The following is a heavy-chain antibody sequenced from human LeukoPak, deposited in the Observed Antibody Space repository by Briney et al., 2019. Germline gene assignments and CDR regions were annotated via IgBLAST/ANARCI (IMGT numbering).Heavy chain of an antibody. CDR1: GGSISSYY. Sequence: SETLSLTCTVSGGSISSYYWSWIRQPAGKGLEWIGRIYTSGSTNYNPSLKSRVTMSVDTSKNQFSLKLSSVTAADTAVYYCARVVVVPAAGRAAADPYYYYYMDVWGKGTTVTVSS. J-gene: IGHJ6*03. D-gene: IGHD2-2*01. V-gene: IGHV4-4*07. CDR2: IYTSGST. CDR3: ARVVVVPAAGRAAADPYYYYYMDV.